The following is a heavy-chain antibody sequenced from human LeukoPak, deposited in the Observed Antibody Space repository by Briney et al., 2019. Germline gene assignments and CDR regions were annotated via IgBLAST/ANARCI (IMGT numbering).Heavy chain of an antibody. Sequence: SETLSLTCTVYGGSFSGYYWSWIRQPPGKGLEWIGEINHSGSTNYNPSLKSRVTISVDTSKNQFSLKLSSVTAADTAVYYCARAKVGATLGPVDYWGQGTLVTVSS. J-gene: IGHJ4*02. V-gene: IGHV4-34*01. CDR2: INHSGST. D-gene: IGHD1-26*01. CDR3: ARAKVGATLGPVDY. CDR1: GGSFSGYY.